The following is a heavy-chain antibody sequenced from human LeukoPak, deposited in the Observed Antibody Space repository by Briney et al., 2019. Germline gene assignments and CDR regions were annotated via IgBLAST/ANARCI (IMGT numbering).Heavy chain of an antibody. CDR3: ARAEYGSGSYPFGY. D-gene: IGHD3-10*01. V-gene: IGHV4-59*01. J-gene: IGHJ4*02. CDR1: GGSISSYY. Sequence: SETLSLTCTVSGGSISSYYWSWIRQPPGKGLEWIGYIYYSGSTNYNPSLKSRVTISVDTSKNQFSLKLSSVTAADTAVYYCARAEYGSGSYPFGYWGQGTLFTVSS. CDR2: IYYSGST.